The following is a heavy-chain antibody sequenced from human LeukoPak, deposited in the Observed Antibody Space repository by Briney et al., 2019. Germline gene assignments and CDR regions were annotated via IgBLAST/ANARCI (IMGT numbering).Heavy chain of an antibody. V-gene: IGHV3-74*01. D-gene: IGHD3-22*01. J-gene: IGHJ4*02. CDR3: VVWGEDRSGHRFDF. CDR2: INTDGSNT. CDR1: GFTFDYYW. Sequence: GGSLRLSCAASGFTFDYYWMHWVRQAPGKGLMWVSRINTDGSNTHYADSVKGRFTISRDNAKNTLYLQMNGLRVEDTAVYYCVVWGEDRSGHRFDFWGQGTLVAVSS.